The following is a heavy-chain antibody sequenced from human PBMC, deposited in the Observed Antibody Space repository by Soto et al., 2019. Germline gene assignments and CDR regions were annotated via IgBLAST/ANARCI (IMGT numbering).Heavy chain of an antibody. V-gene: IGHV4-59*01. J-gene: IGHJ6*04. CDR2: IYYSGST. Sequence: SSTLSLTCTASGGSTISYYWSCIRQPPGKGLEWIGYIYYSGSTNYNPSLKSRVTTSVDTSKNQFSLKLSSVTAADTAVYYCARDRASGRDTAMVVYGMDVWGKGTTVT. CDR1: GGSTISYY. D-gene: IGHD5-18*01. CDR3: ARDRASGRDTAMVVYGMDV.